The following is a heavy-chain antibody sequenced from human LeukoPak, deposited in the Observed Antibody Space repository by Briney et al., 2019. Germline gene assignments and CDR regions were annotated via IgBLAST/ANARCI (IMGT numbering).Heavy chain of an antibody. CDR1: GGSFSGYY. CDR3: ARHGSRVMATIEDS. CDR2: INHSGST. Sequence: PSETLSLTCAVYGGSFSGYYWSWIRQPPGKGLEWIGEINHSGSTNYNPSLKSRVTIAQVTSKSQFSLELSAVTAADTAVYYCARHGSRVMATIEDSWGQGTLVIVSS. D-gene: IGHD5-12*01. V-gene: IGHV4-34*01. J-gene: IGHJ4*02.